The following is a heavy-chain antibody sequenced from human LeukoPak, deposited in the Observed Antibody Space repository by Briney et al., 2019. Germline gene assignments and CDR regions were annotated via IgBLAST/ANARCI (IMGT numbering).Heavy chain of an antibody. CDR3: ARVTLTGYYAFDY. CDR1: GFTFRKYN. D-gene: IGHD3-9*01. Sequence: GGSLRLSCAASGFTFRKYNMNWVRQAPGKGLEWVSAISSGSSYIYYADSVKGRFTISRDNAKNSLYLQMNSLRAEDTAVYYCARVTLTGYYAFDYWGQGTLVTVSS. CDR2: ISSGSSYI. J-gene: IGHJ4*02. V-gene: IGHV3-21*01.